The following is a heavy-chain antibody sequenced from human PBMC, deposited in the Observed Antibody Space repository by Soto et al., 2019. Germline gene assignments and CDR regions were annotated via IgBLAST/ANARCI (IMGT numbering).Heavy chain of an antibody. V-gene: IGHV1-8*01. CDR2: MNPNSGNT. J-gene: IGHJ6*04. Sequence: ASVKVSCKASGYTFTSYDINWVRQATGQGLEWMGWMNPNSGNTGYAQKFQGRVTMTRNTSISTAYMELSSLRSEDTAVYYCARWVVYDILTGRHGLDVWGKGTTVTVSS. CDR3: ARWVVYDILTGRHGLDV. D-gene: IGHD3-9*01. CDR1: GYTFTSYD.